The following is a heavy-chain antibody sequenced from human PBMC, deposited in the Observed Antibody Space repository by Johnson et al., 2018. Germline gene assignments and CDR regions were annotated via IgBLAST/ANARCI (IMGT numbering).Heavy chain of an antibody. CDR1: GFTLSSYT. V-gene: IGHV3-30*03. D-gene: IGHD1-1*01. Sequence: QVQLVESGGGVVQPGNSLRLSCAASGFTLSSYTMHWVRQGPGKGLEWVAALSHAGRNRFYIDSVQGRFTISGDNSRNTVFLQMNSLRTEDTAVYYCARDSVAVHGTPSPHYYYMDVWGKGTTVTVAS. J-gene: IGHJ6*03. CDR2: LSHAGRNR. CDR3: ARDSVAVHGTPSPHYYYMDV.